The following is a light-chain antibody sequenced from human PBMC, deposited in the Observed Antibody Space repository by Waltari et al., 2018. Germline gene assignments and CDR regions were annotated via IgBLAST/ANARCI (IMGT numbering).Light chain of an antibody. CDR1: QSVSSY. Sequence: EIVLTQSPATLSLSPGERATLSCRASQSVSSYLAWYQQKPGQAPRLLIYDASNGATGSPGRFGGRGSGRDFTGAVGGRGAGGCAVDYCQQGRNWPPPSTFGQGTRVEIK. CDR2: DAS. V-gene: IGKV3-11*02. J-gene: IGKJ5*01. CDR3: QQGRNWPPPST.